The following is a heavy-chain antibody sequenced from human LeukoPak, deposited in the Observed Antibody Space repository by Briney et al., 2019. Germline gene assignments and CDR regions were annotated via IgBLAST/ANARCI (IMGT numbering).Heavy chain of an antibody. CDR1: GFTFRSYW. D-gene: IGHD6-25*01. V-gene: IGHV3-7*01. J-gene: IGHJ2*01. CDR2: IKHDGSEI. Sequence: GGSLRLSCAASGFTFRSYWMSWVRQAPGEGLEWVANIKHDGSEIYYVDSVKGRFTISRDNAKNSLYLQVNSLTAEDTAVYYCARGPPWYFDLWGRGTLVTVSS. CDR3: ARGPPWYFDL.